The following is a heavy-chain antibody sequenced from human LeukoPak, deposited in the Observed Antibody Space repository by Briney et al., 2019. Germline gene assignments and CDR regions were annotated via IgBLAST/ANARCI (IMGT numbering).Heavy chain of an antibody. Sequence: ASVKVSCKASGYTFTSYGISWVRQAPGQGLEWMGWISAYNGNTNYAQKFQGRVTMTRDTSTSTVYMELSSLRSEDTAVYYCARVDTVTTDFDYWGQGTLVTVS. CDR2: ISAYNGNT. D-gene: IGHD4-17*01. CDR1: GYTFTSYG. CDR3: ARVDTVTTDFDY. J-gene: IGHJ4*02. V-gene: IGHV1-18*01.